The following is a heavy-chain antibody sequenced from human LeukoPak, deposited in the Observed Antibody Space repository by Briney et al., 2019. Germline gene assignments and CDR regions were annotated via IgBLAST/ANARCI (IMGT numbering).Heavy chain of an antibody. CDR1: GGTFSSYA. Sequence: ASVKVSCKASGGTFSSYAISWVRQAPGQGLEWMGRIIPILGIANYAQKFQGRVTITADKSTSTAYMELSGLRSEDTAVYYCARAGATWPDRDYGMDVWGQGTTVTVSS. J-gene: IGHJ6*02. CDR3: ARAGATWPDRDYGMDV. D-gene: IGHD1-26*01. V-gene: IGHV1-69*04. CDR2: IIPILGIA.